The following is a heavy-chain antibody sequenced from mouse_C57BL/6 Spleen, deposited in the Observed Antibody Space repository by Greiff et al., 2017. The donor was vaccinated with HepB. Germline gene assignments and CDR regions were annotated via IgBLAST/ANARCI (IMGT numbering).Heavy chain of an antibody. CDR2: IWGVGST. Sequence: VQLQESGPGLVAPSQSLSITCTVSGFSLTSYGVDWVRQSPGKGLEWLGVIWGVGSTNYNSALKSRLSISKDNSKSQVFLKMNSLQTDDTAMYYCARSNYFYYYAMDYWGQGTSVTVSS. CDR1: GFSLTSYG. D-gene: IGHD2-5*01. V-gene: IGHV2-6*01. J-gene: IGHJ4*01. CDR3: ARSNYFYYYAMDY.